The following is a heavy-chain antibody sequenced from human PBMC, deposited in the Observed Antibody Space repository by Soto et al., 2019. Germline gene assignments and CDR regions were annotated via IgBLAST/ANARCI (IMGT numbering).Heavy chain of an antibody. CDR3: ARGGEITGTTGTLYYFDY. J-gene: IGHJ4*02. CDR2: INPSGGST. D-gene: IGHD1-20*01. V-gene: IGHV1-46*03. Sequence: GASVKVSCKASGYTFTSYYMHWVRQAPGQGLEWMGIINPSGGSTSYAQKFQGRVTMTRDTSTSTVYMELSSLRSEDTAVYYCARGGEITGTTGTLYYFDYWGQGTLVTVSS. CDR1: GYTFTSYY.